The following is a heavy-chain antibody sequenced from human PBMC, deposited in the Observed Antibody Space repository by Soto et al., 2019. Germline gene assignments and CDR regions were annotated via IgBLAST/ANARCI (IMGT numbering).Heavy chain of an antibody. Sequence: ASVKVSCKSSVYTFTSYDINWVRQATGQGLEWMGWMNPNSGNTGYAQKFQGRVTMTRNTSISTAYMELSSLRSEDTAVYYCARAGTRKPRTFDPWGQGALVTVSS. D-gene: IGHD1-1*01. CDR2: MNPNSGNT. J-gene: IGHJ5*02. CDR1: VYTFTSYD. V-gene: IGHV1-8*01. CDR3: ARAGTRKPRTFDP.